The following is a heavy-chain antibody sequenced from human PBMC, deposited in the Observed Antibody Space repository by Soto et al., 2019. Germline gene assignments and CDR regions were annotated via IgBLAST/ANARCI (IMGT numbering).Heavy chain of an antibody. V-gene: IGHV4-59*01. CDR1: GGSISSYY. D-gene: IGHD6-13*01. CDR3: ARIYSSSWYDPLFIDY. Sequence: SETLSLTCTVSGGSISSYYWSWIRQPPGKGLEWIGYIYYSGSTNYNPSLKSRVTISVDTSKNQFSLKLSSVTAADTAVYYCARIYSSSWYDPLFIDYWGQGTLVTVSS. J-gene: IGHJ4*02. CDR2: IYYSGST.